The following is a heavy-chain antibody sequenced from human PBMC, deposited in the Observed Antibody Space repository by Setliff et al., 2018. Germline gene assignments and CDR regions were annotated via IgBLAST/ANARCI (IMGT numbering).Heavy chain of an antibody. V-gene: IGHV4-59*01. CDR2: VFYNGAA. J-gene: IGHJ4*02. CDR1: GDSISDAS. CDR3: ARGGTYRYFDY. Sequence: PSETLSLTCTVSGDSISDASIMAWIRQPPGKGLEFIGYVFYNGAAKYDPSLKSRVTMSVDTSKTQFSLKLNSMTTADTAVYYCARGGTYRYFDYWGQGALVTFSS.